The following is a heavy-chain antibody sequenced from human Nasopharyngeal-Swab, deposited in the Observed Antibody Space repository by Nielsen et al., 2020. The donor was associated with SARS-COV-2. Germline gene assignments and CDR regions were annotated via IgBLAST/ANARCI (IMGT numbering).Heavy chain of an antibody. CDR2: VNHSGST. V-gene: IGHV4-34*01. Sequence: GSLRLSCAVYGGSFSGYYWSWIRQPPGKGLEWIGEVNHSGSTNYNPSLKSRVTISVDTSKNQFSLKLSSVTAADTAVYYCARVRYCSGGSCRKTGPRGCYYYMDVWGKGTTVTVSS. CDR1: GGSFSGYY. CDR3: ARVRYCSGGSCRKTGPRGCYYYMDV. D-gene: IGHD2-15*01. J-gene: IGHJ6*03.